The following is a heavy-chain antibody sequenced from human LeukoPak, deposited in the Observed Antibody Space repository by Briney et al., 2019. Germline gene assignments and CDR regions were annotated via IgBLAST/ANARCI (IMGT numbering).Heavy chain of an antibody. CDR3: ARDHYYDSSGTRNFDY. CDR2: IYYSGST. Sequence: PSQTLPLTCTVSGGSISSGDYYWSWIRQPPGKGLEWIGYIYYSGSTYYNPSLKSRVTISVDTSKNQFSLKLSSVTAADTAVYYCARDHYYDSSGTRNFDYWGQGTLVTVSS. D-gene: IGHD3-22*01. CDR1: GGSISSGDYY. V-gene: IGHV4-30-4*08. J-gene: IGHJ4*02.